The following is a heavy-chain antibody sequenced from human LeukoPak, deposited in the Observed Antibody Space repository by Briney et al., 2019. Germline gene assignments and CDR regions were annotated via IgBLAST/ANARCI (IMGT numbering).Heavy chain of an antibody. J-gene: IGHJ6*03. V-gene: IGHV1-2*02. CDR2: INPNSGGT. CDR1: GYTFTGYY. CDR3: ARRIVVVPAARYYYMDV. Sequence: VASVKVSCKASGYTFTGYYMHWVRQAPGQGLEWMGWINPNSGGTNYAQKFQGRVTMTRDTSISTAYVELSRLRSDDTAVYYCARRIVVVPAARYYYMDVWGKGTTVTVSS. D-gene: IGHD2-2*01.